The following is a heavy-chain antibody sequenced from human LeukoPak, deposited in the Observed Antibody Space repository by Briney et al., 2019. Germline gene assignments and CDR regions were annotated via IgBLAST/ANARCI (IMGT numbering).Heavy chain of an antibody. D-gene: IGHD3-22*01. V-gene: IGHV3-48*03. CDR1: GFTFSIYE. J-gene: IGHJ4*02. CDR2: ISTSDRTI. CDR3: ARETDSNFDY. Sequence: GGSLRLSCAASGFTFSIYEMNWVRQAPGKGLEWVSYISTSDRTIFYADSVKGRFTISRDNAKNSLYLQMNSLRGEDTAVYYCARETDSNFDYWGQGTLVTVSS.